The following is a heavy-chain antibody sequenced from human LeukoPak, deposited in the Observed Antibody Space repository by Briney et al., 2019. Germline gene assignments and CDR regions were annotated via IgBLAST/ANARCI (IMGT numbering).Heavy chain of an antibody. D-gene: IGHD3-10*01. CDR3: AKAVLLWFGEPYMDV. V-gene: IGHV3-30*02. CDR1: GFTFSSYG. J-gene: IGHJ6*03. CDR2: IRYDGSNK. Sequence: PGGSLRLSCAASGFTFSSYGMLWVRQAPGKGLEWVAFIRYDGSNKYYADSVKGRFTISRDNSKNTLYLQMNSLRAEDTAVYYCAKAVLLWFGEPYMDVWGKGTTVTIS.